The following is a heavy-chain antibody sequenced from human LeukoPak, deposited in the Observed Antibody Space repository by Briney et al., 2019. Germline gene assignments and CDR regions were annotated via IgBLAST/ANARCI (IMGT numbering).Heavy chain of an antibody. Sequence: ASVKVSCKASGYTFTSYGISWVRQAPGQGLEWMGWISAYNGNTNYAQKLQGRVTMTTDTSTSTAYMELRSLRSDDTAVYYCARDVSRYSGSYYAFDIWGQGTMVTVSS. CDR1: GYTFTSYG. CDR3: ARDVSRYSGSYYAFDI. J-gene: IGHJ3*02. CDR2: ISAYNGNT. V-gene: IGHV1-18*01. D-gene: IGHD1-26*01.